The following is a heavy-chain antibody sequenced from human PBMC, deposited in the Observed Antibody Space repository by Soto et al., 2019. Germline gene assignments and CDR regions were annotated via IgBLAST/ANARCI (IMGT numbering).Heavy chain of an antibody. Sequence: SETLSLTCTVSGDSISSGGYYWSWIRQHPGKGLEWIGYIYYSGSTYYNPSLKSRVTISVDTSKNQFSLKLSSVTAADTAVYYCARSTVTTDAFDIWGQGTMVTVSS. J-gene: IGHJ3*02. CDR1: GDSISSGGYY. D-gene: IGHD4-17*01. CDR3: ARSTVTTDAFDI. V-gene: IGHV4-31*03. CDR2: IYYSGST.